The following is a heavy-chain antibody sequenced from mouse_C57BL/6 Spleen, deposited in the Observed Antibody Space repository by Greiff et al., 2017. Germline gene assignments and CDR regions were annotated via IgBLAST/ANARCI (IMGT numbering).Heavy chain of an antibody. V-gene: IGHV1-64*01. CDR3: ARGAIYDGYSFDY. J-gene: IGHJ2*01. CDR1: GYTFTSYW. D-gene: IGHD2-3*01. Sequence: QVQLQQPGAELVKPGASVKLSCKASGYTFTSYWMHWVKQRPGQGLEWIGMIPPNSGSTNYNEKFKSKATLTVDKSSSTAYMQLSSLTSEDSAVYYCARGAIYDGYSFDYWGQGTTLTVSS. CDR2: IPPNSGST.